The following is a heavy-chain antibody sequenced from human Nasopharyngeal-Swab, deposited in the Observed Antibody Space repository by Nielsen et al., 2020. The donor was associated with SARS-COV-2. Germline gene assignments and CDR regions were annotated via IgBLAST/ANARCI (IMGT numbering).Heavy chain of an antibody. CDR1: VYTFTSYD. Sequence: SSVPVSCNSSVYTFTSYDIIWFRPSPAHGLEWMGGIIPIFGTANYAQKFQGRVTITADESTSTAYMELSSLRSEDTAVYYCARGISSQPVHEGWFDPWGQGTLVTVSS. CDR2: IIPIFGTA. J-gene: IGHJ5*02. D-gene: IGHD3-3*02. V-gene: IGHV1-69*13. CDR3: ARGISSQPVHEGWFDP.